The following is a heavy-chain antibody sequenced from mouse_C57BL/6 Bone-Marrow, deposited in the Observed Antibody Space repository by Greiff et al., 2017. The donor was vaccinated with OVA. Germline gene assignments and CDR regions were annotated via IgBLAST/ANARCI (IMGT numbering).Heavy chain of an antibody. D-gene: IGHD3-1*01. CDR2: ISDGGSYT. Sequence: EVKLMESGGGLVKPGGSLKLSCAASGFTFSSYAMSWVRQTPEKRLEWVATISDGGSYTYYPDNVKGRFTISRDNAKNNLYLQMSHLKSEDTAMYYSARDRGTAWFAYWGQGTLVTVSA. J-gene: IGHJ3*01. CDR1: GFTFSSYA. CDR3: ARDRGTAWFAY. V-gene: IGHV5-4*01.